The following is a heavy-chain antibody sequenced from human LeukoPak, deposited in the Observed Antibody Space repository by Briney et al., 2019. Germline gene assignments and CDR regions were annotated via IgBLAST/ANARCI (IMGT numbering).Heavy chain of an antibody. CDR2: IFYNGNT. CDR3: ARVYPGRPY. V-gene: IGHV4-61*01. J-gene: IGHJ4*02. D-gene: IGHD2/OR15-2a*01. CDR1: GYSISSGYY. Sequence: SETLPLTCTVSGYSISSGYYWSWIRQPPGKGLESIGYIFYNGNTNYNPSLKSRVTISVDMSKNQFSLRLSSVTAADTAVYYCARVYPGRPYWGQGTLVTVSS.